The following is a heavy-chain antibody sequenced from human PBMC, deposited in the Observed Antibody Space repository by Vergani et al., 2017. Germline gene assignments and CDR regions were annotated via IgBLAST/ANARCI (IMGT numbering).Heavy chain of an antibody. J-gene: IGHJ5*02. CDR1: GYTFTSYG. V-gene: IGHV1-18*01. Sequence: QVQLVQSGAEVKKPGASVKVSCKASGYTFTSYGISWVRQAPGQGLEWMGWISAYNGNTNYAQKLQGRVTMTTDTSTSTAYMELRSLRSDDTAVYYCASNEGKGYYYDSSCPNWFDPWGQGTLVTVSS. CDR3: ASNEGKGYYYDSSCPNWFDP. D-gene: IGHD3-22*01. CDR2: ISAYNGNT.